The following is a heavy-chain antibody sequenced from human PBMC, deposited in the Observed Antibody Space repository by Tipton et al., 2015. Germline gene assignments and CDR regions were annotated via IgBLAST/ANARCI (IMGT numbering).Heavy chain of an antibody. CDR3: AREQDDRYSSGWYLY. Sequence: SLRLSCAASGFTFSSYSMNWVRQAPGKGLEWVAFIRYDGSVKYYADSMKGRFTISRDNAKNSLYLQMNSLRAEDTAVYYCAREQDDRYSSGWYLYWGQGTPVTVSS. CDR1: GFTFSSYS. CDR2: IRYDGSVK. J-gene: IGHJ4*02. D-gene: IGHD6-19*01. V-gene: IGHV3-33*08.